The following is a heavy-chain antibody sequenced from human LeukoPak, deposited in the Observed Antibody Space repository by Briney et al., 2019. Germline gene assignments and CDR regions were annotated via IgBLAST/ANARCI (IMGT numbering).Heavy chain of an antibody. CDR2: IKSKPDDGTT. V-gene: IGHV3-15*01. CDR1: GVTFSNAW. J-gene: IGHJ4*02. CDR3: TTGERRFDSSGFYPYYFDF. Sequence: GGSLRLSCAASGVTFSNAWMSWVRQAPGKGLEWVGRIKSKPDDGTTDYAAPVKGRFTISRDDSKNTLYLQMNSLKIEDTAVYYCTTGERRFDSSGFYPYYFDFWGQGTLVTVSS. D-gene: IGHD3-22*01.